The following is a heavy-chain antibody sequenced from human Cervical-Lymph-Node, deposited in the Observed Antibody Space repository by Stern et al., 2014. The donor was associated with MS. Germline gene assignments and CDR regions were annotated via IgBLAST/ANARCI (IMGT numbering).Heavy chain of an antibody. Sequence: MQLVQSGAEVKKPGESLKISCKLSGYSFTIYYIAWVRQMPGKGLEWMGLLYPYDSDTTTSPAFQGQVTIAADKSIPTAYLQWSSLRASDTAMYYCARHVQGFDYWGQGTLVTVSS. CDR3: ARHVQGFDY. J-gene: IGHJ4*02. CDR1: GYSFTIYY. V-gene: IGHV5-51*01. CDR2: LYPYDSDT.